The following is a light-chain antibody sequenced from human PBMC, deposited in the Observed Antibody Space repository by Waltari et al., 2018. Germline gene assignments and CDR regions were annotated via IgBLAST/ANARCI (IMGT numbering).Light chain of an antibody. J-gene: IGKJ5*01. CDR3: QQRKTWPIT. CDR1: QRVSSC. CDR2: DAS. Sequence: SLRASQRVSSCLAWYQQKRGQAPRLLIYDASTGATGIPARFSGSGSGTDFTLTISSLEPEDFAVYYCQQRKTWPITFGQGTRLEIK. V-gene: IGKV3-11*01.